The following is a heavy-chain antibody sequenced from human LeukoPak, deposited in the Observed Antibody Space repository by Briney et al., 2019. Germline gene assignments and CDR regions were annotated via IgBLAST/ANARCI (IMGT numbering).Heavy chain of an antibody. J-gene: IGHJ4*02. CDR3: ARESTVTTIYFDY. D-gene: IGHD4-17*01. Sequence: SETLSLTCTVSGGSISSYYWSWIRRPAGKGLEWIGRIYTSGSTNYNPSLKSRVTMSVDTSKNQFSLKLSSVTAADTAVYYCARESTVTTIYFDYWGQGTLVTVSS. V-gene: IGHV4-4*07. CDR1: GGSISSYY. CDR2: IYTSGST.